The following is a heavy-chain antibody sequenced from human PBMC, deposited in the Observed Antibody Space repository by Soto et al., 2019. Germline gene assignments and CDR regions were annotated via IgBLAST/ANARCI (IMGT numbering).Heavy chain of an antibody. J-gene: IGHJ6*02. D-gene: IGHD4-4*01. CDR2: ISSSSSTI. CDR3: AGSASNSPYYGMDV. V-gene: IGHV3-48*02. CDR1: GFTYSTYT. Sequence: GGSLRLSCAASGFTYSTYTMHWVRQAPGKGLEWVSYISSSSSTIYYADSVKGRFTISRDNAKNSLYLQMNSLRDEDTAVYYCAGSASNSPYYGMDVWGQGTTVTVSS.